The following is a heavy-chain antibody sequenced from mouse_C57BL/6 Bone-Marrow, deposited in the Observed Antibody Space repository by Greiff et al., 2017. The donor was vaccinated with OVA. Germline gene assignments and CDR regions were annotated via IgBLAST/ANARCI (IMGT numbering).Heavy chain of an antibody. Sequence: VQLQQPGAELVMPGASVKLSCKASGYTFTSYWMHWVKQRPGQGLEWIGEIDPSDSYTNYNQKFKGKATLTVDQSSSTAYMQLNSLTSEDSAVYYCARSNGYDRFAYWGQGTLVTVSA. J-gene: IGHJ3*01. CDR2: IDPSDSYT. D-gene: IGHD2-2*01. CDR1: GYTFTSYW. CDR3: ARSNGYDRFAY. V-gene: IGHV1-69*01.